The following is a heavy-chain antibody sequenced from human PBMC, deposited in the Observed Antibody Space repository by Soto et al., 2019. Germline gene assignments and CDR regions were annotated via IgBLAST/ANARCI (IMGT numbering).Heavy chain of an antibody. J-gene: IGHJ4*02. D-gene: IGHD3-22*01. CDR2: IYYSGST. CDR3: ARDSGLLPSQFDY. CDR1: GGSISSVGYY. V-gene: IGHV4-31*03. Sequence: SETLSLTYTVSGGSISSVGYYWSWIRQHPGKGLEWIGYIYYSGSTYYNPSLKSRATISVDTSKNQFSLKLSSVTAADTAVYYCARDSGLLPSQFDYWGQGTLVTVSS.